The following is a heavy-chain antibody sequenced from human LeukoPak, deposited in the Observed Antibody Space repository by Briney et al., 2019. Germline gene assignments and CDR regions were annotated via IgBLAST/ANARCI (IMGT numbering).Heavy chain of an antibody. CDR3: ARRGYSNYYFGY. Sequence: PGESLKISCEASGYTFTTYWIGWVRQMPGKGLEWMGIIYPGDSDTRYSPSFQGQVTISADKSISTSYLQWSSLKASDTAIYYCARRGYSNYYFGYWGQGTLVTVSS. CDR1: GYTFTTYW. D-gene: IGHD4-11*01. CDR2: IYPGDSDT. J-gene: IGHJ4*02. V-gene: IGHV5-51*01.